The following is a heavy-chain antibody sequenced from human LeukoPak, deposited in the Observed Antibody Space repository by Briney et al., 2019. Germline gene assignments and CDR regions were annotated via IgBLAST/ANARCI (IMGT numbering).Heavy chain of an antibody. D-gene: IGHD4-17*01. CDR1: GGSISYYY. CDR3: AREDPQTTVPEGMDV. Sequence: SETLSLTCTVSGGSISYYYWSWIRQSPGKGLEWLGYIYYSGTTNYNPSLKSRVTISVDTSKNQFSLQLRSVTAADTAVYYCAREDPQTTVPEGMDVWGQGTTVTVSS. CDR2: IYYSGTT. V-gene: IGHV4-59*01. J-gene: IGHJ6*02.